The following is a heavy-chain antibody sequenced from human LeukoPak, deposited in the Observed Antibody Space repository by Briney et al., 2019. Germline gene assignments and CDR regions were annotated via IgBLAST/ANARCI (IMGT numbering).Heavy chain of an antibody. D-gene: IGHD3-10*01. CDR1: RFPFSDYY. CDR3: ARDALGSYDY. CDR2: ISNSGSTM. J-gene: IGHJ4*02. V-gene: IGHV3-11*01. Sequence: GGSLRLSCAASRFPFSDYYMFWIRQAPGKGLEWISYISNSGSTMYYADSVKGRFTISRDNSKNTLYLQMNNLRAEDTAVYYCARDALGSYDYWGQGSLVTVSS.